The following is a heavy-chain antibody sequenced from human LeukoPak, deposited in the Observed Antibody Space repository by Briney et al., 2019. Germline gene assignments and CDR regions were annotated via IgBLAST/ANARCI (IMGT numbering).Heavy chain of an antibody. CDR2: IKSKTDGGTT. Sequence: PGGSLRLSCAASGFTFSNAWMNWVRQAPGRGLEWVGRIKSKTDGGTTDYAAPVKGRFTISRDNAKNSLYLQMNSLRAEDTAVYYCARTFLTYYYDSSGYYPWGQGTLVTVSS. CDR1: GFTFSNAW. D-gene: IGHD3-22*01. CDR3: ARTFLTYYYDSSGYYP. V-gene: IGHV3-15*07. J-gene: IGHJ5*02.